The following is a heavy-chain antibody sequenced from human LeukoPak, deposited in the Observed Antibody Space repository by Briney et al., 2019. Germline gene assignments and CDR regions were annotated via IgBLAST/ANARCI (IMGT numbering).Heavy chain of an antibody. D-gene: IGHD6-19*01. V-gene: IGHV1-69*04. CDR3: ARELAVAGFDY. Sequence: SVKVSCKASGGTFSSYAISWVRQAPGQGLEWMGRIIPILGIANYAQKFQGRVTITADKSTSTAYMELRSLRSDDTAVYYCARELAVAGFDYWGQGTLVTVSS. CDR1: GGTFSSYA. J-gene: IGHJ4*02. CDR2: IIPILGIA.